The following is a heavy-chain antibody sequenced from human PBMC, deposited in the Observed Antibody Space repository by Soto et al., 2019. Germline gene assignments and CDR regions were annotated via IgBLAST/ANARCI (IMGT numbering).Heavy chain of an antibody. CDR1: GFTFSGYW. V-gene: IGHV3-7*01. D-gene: IGHD1-26*01. CDR2: IKQDGSEK. CDR3: ARDGYGYSGSYYGY. J-gene: IGHJ4*02. Sequence: GGSLRLSCAASGFTFSGYWMSWVRKAPGKGLEWGSNIKQDGSEKYYVDSVKGRLTISRDNAKNSLYLHMSSLRAEDTAVYYCARDGYGYSGSYYGYWGRGTLVPVSS.